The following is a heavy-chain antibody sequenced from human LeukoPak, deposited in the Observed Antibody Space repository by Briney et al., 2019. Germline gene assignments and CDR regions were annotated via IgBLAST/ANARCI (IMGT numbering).Heavy chain of an antibody. D-gene: IGHD2-15*01. V-gene: IGHV4-59*01. J-gene: IGHJ5*02. Sequence: SETLSLTCTVSDGSIRSYYSSWIRQPPGEGLEWIGYIYYSGSTNYNPSLKSRVTISVDTSKNQFSLKLSSVTAADTAVYYCAGTPNCRGGTCYSRWFDPWGQGTLVTVSS. CDR1: DGSIRSYY. CDR3: AGTPNCRGGTCYSRWFDP. CDR2: IYYSGST.